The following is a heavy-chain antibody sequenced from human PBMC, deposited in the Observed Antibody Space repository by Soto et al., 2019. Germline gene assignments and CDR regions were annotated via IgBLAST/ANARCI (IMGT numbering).Heavy chain of an antibody. D-gene: IGHD1-20*01. V-gene: IGHV4-59*01. CDR1: GDSFSNFY. CDR2: FHDSGKT. J-gene: IGHJ4*02. Sequence: SETLALTCTVSGDSFSNFYWSWIRQSPGKGLEWVGYFHDSGKTGYNPSLENRDSIVLGTSGNQFSLKLSSVTDADMAIYYCARGTRSLITSFFDYWGQGLPVPVSS. CDR3: ARGTRSLITSFFDY.